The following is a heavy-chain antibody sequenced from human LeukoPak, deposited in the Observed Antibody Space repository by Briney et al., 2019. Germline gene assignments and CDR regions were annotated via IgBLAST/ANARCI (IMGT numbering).Heavy chain of an antibody. V-gene: IGHV3-23*01. D-gene: IGHD6-13*01. J-gene: IGHJ4*02. CDR2: ISGSGGST. Sequence: PGGSLRLSCAASGFTFDDYAMHWVRQAPGKGLEWVSGISGSGGSTYLADSVKGRFTISRDNSKNTLFLQMNSLRADDTAVYYCAKDRPTVYSSSWLHFLDSWGQGTLVTVSS. CDR3: AKDRPTVYSSSWLHFLDS. CDR1: GFTFDDYA.